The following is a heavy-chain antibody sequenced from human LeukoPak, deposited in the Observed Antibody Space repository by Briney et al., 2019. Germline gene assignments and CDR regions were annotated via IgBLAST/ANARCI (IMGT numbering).Heavy chain of an antibody. Sequence: SETLSLTCAVYGGSFTGYYWSWIRQPPGKGLEWIGEINHSGSTNYNPSLKSRVTISADTSKNQFSLKVTSVTAADTAVYYCASAYCGGDCYSGFYHYGMDVWGQGTTVTVSS. CDR1: GGSFTGYY. J-gene: IGHJ6*02. V-gene: IGHV4-34*01. D-gene: IGHD2-21*02. CDR3: ASAYCGGDCYSGFYHYGMDV. CDR2: INHSGST.